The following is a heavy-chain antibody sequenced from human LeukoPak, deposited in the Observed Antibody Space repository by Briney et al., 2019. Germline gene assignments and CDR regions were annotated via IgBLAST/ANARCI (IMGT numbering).Heavy chain of an antibody. D-gene: IGHD5-12*01. CDR1: GGTFSSYA. CDR2: IIPIFGTA. Sequence: SVTVSCKASGGTFSSYAISWVRQPPGQGLDWMGGIIPIFGTANYAQKLQGRVKINTDEYTSTAYMELSSLRSEDTAVYYCASLVATPDDYYYMDVWGKGTTVTVSS. CDR3: ASLVATPDDYYYMDV. V-gene: IGHV1-69*05. J-gene: IGHJ6*03.